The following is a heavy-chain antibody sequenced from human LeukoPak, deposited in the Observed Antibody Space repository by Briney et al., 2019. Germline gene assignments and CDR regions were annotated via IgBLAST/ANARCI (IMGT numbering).Heavy chain of an antibody. V-gene: IGHV3-33*01. D-gene: IGHD1-1*01. J-gene: IGHJ4*02. CDR1: GFTFSSYG. Sequence: QPGRSLRLSCAASGFTFSSYGMHWVRQAPGKGLEWVAVIWYDGTNKDHADSVKGRFTISRDNSKNTLFLQMNSLRAEDTAVYYCARAPGWLQLGGYFDYWGQGTLVTVSS. CDR2: IWYDGTNK. CDR3: ARAPGWLQLGGYFDY.